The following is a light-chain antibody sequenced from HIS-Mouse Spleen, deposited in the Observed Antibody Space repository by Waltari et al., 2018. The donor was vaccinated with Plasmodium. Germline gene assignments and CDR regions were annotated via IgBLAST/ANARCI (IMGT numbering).Light chain of an antibody. J-gene: IGLJ3*02. V-gene: IGLV3-10*01. Sequence: SYELPQPPSVSVSPVQTARITCSGDALPQKYASWYQQKSGQAPVLVIYEDSKRPSGIPERFSGSSSGTMATLTISGAQVEDEADYYCYSTDSSGNHRVFGGGTKLTVL. CDR3: YSTDSSGNHRV. CDR2: EDS. CDR1: ALPQKY.